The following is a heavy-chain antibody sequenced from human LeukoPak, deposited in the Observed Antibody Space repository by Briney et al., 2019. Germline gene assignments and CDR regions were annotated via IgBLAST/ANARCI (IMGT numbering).Heavy chain of an antibody. CDR1: GFIFSSYA. Sequence: LRLSCAASGFIFSSYAMSWIRQPPGKGLEWIGYIYPRGSTYYNPSLKSRVILSLDKSANQFTLNLSSVTAADTAVYYCARFSPRAMGNYLDFWGQGTLVTVSS. CDR2: IYPRGST. CDR3: ARFSPRAMGNYLDF. V-gene: IGHV4-30-2*01. D-gene: IGHD7-27*01. J-gene: IGHJ4*02.